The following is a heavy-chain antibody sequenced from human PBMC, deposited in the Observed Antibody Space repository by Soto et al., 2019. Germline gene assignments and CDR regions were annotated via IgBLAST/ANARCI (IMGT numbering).Heavy chain of an antibody. CDR3: ARSLWFGELH. D-gene: IGHD3-10*01. J-gene: IGHJ4*02. V-gene: IGHV2-5*02. CDR1: GFSLSTTGVG. Sequence: QITLKESGPTLVKPTQTLTLTCSFSGFSLSTTGVGVGWLRQSPGKALEWLAIIYWDNDKRYSPSLKSRVTITPDTSKNQVVLTVTNMDPVDTGTYYCARSLWFGELHWGQGAVVTVSS. CDR2: IYWDNDK.